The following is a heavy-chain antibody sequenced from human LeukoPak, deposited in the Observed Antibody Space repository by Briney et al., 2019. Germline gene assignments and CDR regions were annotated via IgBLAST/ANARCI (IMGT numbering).Heavy chain of an antibody. CDR1: GGSISSYY. CDR2: IYYSGST. D-gene: IGHD6-13*01. J-gene: IGHJ5*02. CDR3: ASTPTIAAAGPNRFAP. Sequence: SETLSLTCTVSGGSISSYYWSWIRQPPGKGLEWMGYIYYSGSTNYNPSLKSRVTISVDTSKNQFSLKLSSVTAADTAVYYCASTPTIAAAGPNRFAPWGQGTLVTVSS. V-gene: IGHV4-59*01.